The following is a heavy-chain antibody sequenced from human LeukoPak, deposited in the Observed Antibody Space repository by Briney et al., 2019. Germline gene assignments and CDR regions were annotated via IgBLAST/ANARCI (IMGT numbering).Heavy chain of an antibody. CDR1: GYTFTGYY. D-gene: IGHD2-15*01. CDR3: ARDDDARYCSGGSCYSVPGYYYYGMDV. V-gene: IGHV1-2*02. J-gene: IGHJ6*02. Sequence: ASVKVSCKASGYTFTGYYMHWVRQAPGQGLEWMGWNNPNSGGTNYAQKFQGRVTMTRDTSISTAYMELSRLRSDDTAVYYCARDDDARYCSGGSCYSVPGYYYYGMDVWGQGTTVTVSS. CDR2: NNPNSGGT.